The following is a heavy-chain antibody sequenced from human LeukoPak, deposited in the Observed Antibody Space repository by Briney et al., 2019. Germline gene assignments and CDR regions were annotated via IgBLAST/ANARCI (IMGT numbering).Heavy chain of an antibody. Sequence: PGGSLRLSCAASGFTFSSYAMHWVRQAPGKGLEWVAVISYDGSNKYYADSVRGRFTISRDNSKNTLYLQMNSLRAEDTAVYYCARGPEVLRHFDWLIYWGQGALVTVSS. D-gene: IGHD3-9*01. CDR1: GFTFSSYA. CDR2: ISYDGSNK. J-gene: IGHJ4*02. V-gene: IGHV3-30-3*01. CDR3: ARGPEVLRHFDWLIY.